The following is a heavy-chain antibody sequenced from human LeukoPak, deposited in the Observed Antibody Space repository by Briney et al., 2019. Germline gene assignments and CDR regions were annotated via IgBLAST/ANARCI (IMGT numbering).Heavy chain of an antibody. V-gene: IGHV4-59*08. CDR2: IYYSGST. D-gene: IGHD6-19*01. J-gene: IGHJ4*02. CDR1: GGSISSYY. Sequence: SETLSLTCTVSGGSISSYYWSWIRQPPGKGLEWIGYIYYSGSTNYNPSLKSRVTISVDTSKNQFSLKLSSVTAADTAVYYCARTKIRIAVAGSLDDYWGQGTLVTVSS. CDR3: ARTKIRIAVAGSLDDY.